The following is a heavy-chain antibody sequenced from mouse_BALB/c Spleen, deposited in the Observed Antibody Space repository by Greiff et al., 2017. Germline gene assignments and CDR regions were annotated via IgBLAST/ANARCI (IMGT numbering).Heavy chain of an antibody. J-gene: IGHJ1*01. Sequence: DVQLQESGPELVKPGASVKISCKASGYSFTGYFMNWVMQSHGKSLEWIGRINPYNGDTFYNQKFKGKATLTVDKSSSTAHMELRSLASEDSAVYYCARGVITTAHWYFDVWGAGTTVTVSS. CDR2: INPYNGDT. CDR1: GYSFTGYF. V-gene: IGHV1-20*02. CDR3: ARGVITTAHWYFDV. D-gene: IGHD1-2*01.